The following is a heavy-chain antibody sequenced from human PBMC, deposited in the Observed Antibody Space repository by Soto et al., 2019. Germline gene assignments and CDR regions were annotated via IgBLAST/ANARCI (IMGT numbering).Heavy chain of an antibody. D-gene: IGHD6-25*01. J-gene: IGHJ4*02. CDR3: AKDGDGYKSPPFDY. V-gene: IGHV3-7*01. Sequence: PGGSLRLSCAASGFTFNSYYMSWVRQAPGRGLEWVAIINQDGSQKYYVDSVKGRFSISRDNAKNSLYLQMNSLRVEDTAVYYCAKDGDGYKSPPFDYWGQGT. CDR1: GFTFNSYY. CDR2: INQDGSQK.